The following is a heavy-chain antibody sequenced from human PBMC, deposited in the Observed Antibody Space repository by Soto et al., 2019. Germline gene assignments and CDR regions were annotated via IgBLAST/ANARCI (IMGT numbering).Heavy chain of an antibody. V-gene: IGHV1-18*01. J-gene: IGHJ5*02. CDR1: SYTFTSYG. Sequence: QVQLVQSGAEVKQPGASVKVSCKASSYTFTSYGLSWVRQAPGQGLEWMGRISAYNYNTNYAQKLQGRGTMTTDTSTRTAYLELRRLRSDATAVYYCARVVGALGHWFDPWGQATLVTVYS. D-gene: IGHD1-26*01. CDR2: ISAYNYNT. CDR3: ARVVGALGHWFDP.